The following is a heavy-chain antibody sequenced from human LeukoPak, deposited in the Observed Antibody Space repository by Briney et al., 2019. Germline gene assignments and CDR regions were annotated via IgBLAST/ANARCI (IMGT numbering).Heavy chain of an antibody. J-gene: IGHJ4*02. CDR2: INTNTGNP. CDR1: GGTFSSYA. D-gene: IGHD3-22*01. Sequence: GASVKVSCKASGGTFSSYAISWVRQAPGQGLEWMGWINTNTGNPTYAQDFTGRFVFSLDTPVSTAYLQISSLKAEDTAVYYCARGTIDSSGYWYYFDYWGQGTLVTVSS. CDR3: ARGTIDSSGYWYYFDY. V-gene: IGHV7-4-1*02.